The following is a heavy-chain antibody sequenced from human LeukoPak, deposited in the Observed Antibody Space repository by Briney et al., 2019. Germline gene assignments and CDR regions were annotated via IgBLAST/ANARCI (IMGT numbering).Heavy chain of an antibody. V-gene: IGHV4-39*07. J-gene: IGHJ4*02. Sequence: PSETLSLTCTVSGGSISSSSYYWGWIRQPPGKGLEWIGSIYYSGSTYYNPSLKSRVTISVDTSKNQFSLKLSSVTAADTAVYYCARAAGSYGIARYYFDYWGQGTLVTVSS. CDR2: IYYSGST. D-gene: IGHD1-26*01. CDR1: GGSISSSSYY. CDR3: ARAAGSYGIARYYFDY.